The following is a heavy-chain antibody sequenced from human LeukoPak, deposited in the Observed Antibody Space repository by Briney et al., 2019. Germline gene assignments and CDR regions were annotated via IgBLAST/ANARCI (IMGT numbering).Heavy chain of an antibody. CDR1: GGSISGVGYY. CDR3: ARHRTGYFGDYQGFLDY. D-gene: IGHD4-17*01. J-gene: IGHJ4*02. CDR2: IYSGGGT. Sequence: SETLSLTCSVSGGSISGVGYYWSWIRQPAGKGLEWVGRIYSGGGTDYNPSLKSRVTISIDTSKNQFSLQLSSVTAADTAVYYCARHRTGYFGDYQGFLDYWGQGTLVTVSS. V-gene: IGHV4-61*02.